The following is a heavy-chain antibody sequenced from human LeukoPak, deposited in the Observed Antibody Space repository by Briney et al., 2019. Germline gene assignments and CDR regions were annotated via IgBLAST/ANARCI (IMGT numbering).Heavy chain of an antibody. CDR3: ARAGPEYDFWSGYRPLFDY. CDR1: GGSISSSSYC. Sequence: SETLSLTCTVSGGSISSSSYCWGWICQPPGKGLEWIGSIYYSGSTYYNPSLKSRVTISVDTSKNQFSLKLSSVTAADTAVYYCARAGPEYDFWSGYRPLFDYWGQGTLVTVSS. J-gene: IGHJ4*02. D-gene: IGHD3-3*01. CDR2: IYYSGST. V-gene: IGHV4-39*07.